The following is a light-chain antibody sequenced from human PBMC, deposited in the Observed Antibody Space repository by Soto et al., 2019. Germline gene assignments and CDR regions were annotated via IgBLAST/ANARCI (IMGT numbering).Light chain of an antibody. CDR1: QSVNSN. Sequence: EIVMTQSPATLSVSPGERATLSCRASQSVNSNLAWYQQKPGQAPRLLIYGASTRATGIPPRFSGSRSGTEFTLTISSLQCQVVSVYYFLQYNNWAPSWTFGQGTKVEIK. V-gene: IGKV3-15*01. J-gene: IGKJ1*01. CDR3: LQYNNWAPSWT. CDR2: GAS.